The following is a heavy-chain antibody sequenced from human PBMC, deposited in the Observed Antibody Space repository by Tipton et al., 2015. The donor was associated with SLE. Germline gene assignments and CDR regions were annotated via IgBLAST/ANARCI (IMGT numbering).Heavy chain of an antibody. CDR3: ARAGFSAADS. D-gene: IGHD6-13*01. CDR1: GGSITSHY. J-gene: IGHJ4*02. V-gene: IGHV4-59*11. CDR2: IHYSGNT. Sequence: TLSLTCTVSGGSITSHYWSWIRQPPGKGLEWIGYIHYSGNTNYNPSLKSRVTFSIDMSKNQFSLKLSSVTAADTAVYYCARAGFSAADSWGQGTLVTVSS.